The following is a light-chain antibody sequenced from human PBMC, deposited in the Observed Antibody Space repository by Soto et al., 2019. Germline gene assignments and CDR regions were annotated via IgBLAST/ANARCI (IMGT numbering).Light chain of an antibody. J-gene: IGLJ2*01. CDR2: EVT. CDR3: RSYAGINNVI. CDR1: SSDVGGYDY. Sequence: QSVLTQPPSASGSPGPSVTISCTGTSSDVGGYDYVSWYQQQSGKAPKLIIYEVTKRPSGVTDRFSGSKSGNTASLTVSGLQAEDEADYYCRSYAGINNVIFGAGTKLTVL. V-gene: IGLV2-8*01.